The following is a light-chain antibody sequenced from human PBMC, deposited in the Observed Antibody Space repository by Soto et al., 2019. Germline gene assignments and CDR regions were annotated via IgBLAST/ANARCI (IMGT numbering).Light chain of an antibody. J-gene: IGKJ4*01. V-gene: IGKV1-5*03. Sequence: DIQMTQSPSTLSASVGDRVTITCRASQSISSWLAWYQQKPGKAPNLLIYKASSLESGVPSRFSCRGSGTEFTLTISSLQPDDFATYYCQQYNSYPLTFGGGTKVEIK. CDR2: KAS. CDR1: QSISSW. CDR3: QQYNSYPLT.